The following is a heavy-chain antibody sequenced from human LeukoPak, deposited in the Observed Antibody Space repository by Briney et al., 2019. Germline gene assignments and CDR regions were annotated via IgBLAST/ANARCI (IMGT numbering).Heavy chain of an antibody. J-gene: IGHJ3*02. CDR3: ARDFARGYSYGYNALDI. V-gene: IGHV1-18*01. CDR1: GYTFSSYG. Sequence: ASVKVSCKASGYTFSSYGIGWVRQAPRQGLAWMGCITAGNVNTNYGQKVKGRVNMTTDTSTSTAYMGLRSLRSDDTVVYFCARDFARGYSYGYNALDICGEETIDTVSS. CDR2: ITAGNVNT. D-gene: IGHD5-18*01.